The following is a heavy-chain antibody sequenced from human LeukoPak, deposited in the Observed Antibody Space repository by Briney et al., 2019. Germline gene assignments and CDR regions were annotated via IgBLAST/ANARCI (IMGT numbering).Heavy chain of an antibody. Sequence: SVKVSCKASGGTFSSYAISWVRQAPGQGLEWMGGIIPIFGTANYAQKFQGRVTITTDESTSTAYMELSSLRSDDTAVYYCARVVVVVVAAKQTYYFDYWGQGTLVTVSS. CDR1: GGTFSSYA. J-gene: IGHJ4*02. CDR2: IIPIFGTA. CDR3: ARVVVVVVAAKQTYYFDY. V-gene: IGHV1-69*05. D-gene: IGHD2-15*01.